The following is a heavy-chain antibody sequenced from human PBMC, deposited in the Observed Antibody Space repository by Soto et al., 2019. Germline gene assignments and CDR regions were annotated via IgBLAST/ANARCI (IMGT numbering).Heavy chain of an antibody. CDR2: IIPIFGTA. V-gene: IGHV1-69*13. CDR1: GGTFSSYV. J-gene: IGHJ6*02. CDR3: ARAGGYYDSSGYPSYYYGMDV. D-gene: IGHD3-22*01. Sequence: SVNVSCKASGGTFSSYVVSWVLQAPGQGLEWMVGIIPIFGTANYAQKFQGRVTITADDSTSTAYMELSSLRSEDTAVYYCARAGGYYDSSGYPSYYYGMDVWGQGTTVTVSS.